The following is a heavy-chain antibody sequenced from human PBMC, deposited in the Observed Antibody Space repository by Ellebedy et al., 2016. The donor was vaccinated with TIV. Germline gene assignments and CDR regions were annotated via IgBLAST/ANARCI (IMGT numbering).Heavy chain of an antibody. D-gene: IGHD6-6*01. CDR2: ISAYNGNT. V-gene: IGHV1-18*04. J-gene: IGHJ5*02. Sequence: AASVKVSCKASGYTFTSYGISWVRQAPGQGIEWMGWISAYNGNTNYAQKLQGRVTMTTDTSTSTAYMELRSLRSDDTAVYYCARGGSYSSSSNWFDPWGQGTLVTVSS. CDR1: GYTFTSYG. CDR3: ARGGSYSSSSNWFDP.